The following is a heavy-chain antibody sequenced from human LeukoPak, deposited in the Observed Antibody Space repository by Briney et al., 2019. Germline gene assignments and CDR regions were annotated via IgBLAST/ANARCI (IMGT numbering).Heavy chain of an antibody. D-gene: IGHD2-2*01. CDR1: GFTFSSYW. CDR3: ARDIVPPGIFWDY. Sequence: TGGSLRLSCAASGFTFSSYWMHWVRQAPGKGLEWVSRINNDGSGTTYVDSVKGRFTISRDNAKNSLYLQMNSLRAEDTAVYYCARDIVPPGIFWDYWGQGTLVTVSS. V-gene: IGHV3-74*01. CDR2: INNDGSGT. J-gene: IGHJ4*02.